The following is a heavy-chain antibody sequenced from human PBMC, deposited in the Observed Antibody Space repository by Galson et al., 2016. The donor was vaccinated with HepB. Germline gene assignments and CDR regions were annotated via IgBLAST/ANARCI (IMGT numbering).Heavy chain of an antibody. D-gene: IGHD6-13*01. Sequence: SLRLSCAASGFTFSSYAMTWVRQAPGKGLEWVSVITSGGSTYYAASVKGRFTISRDNSKNSLYRQMNSLRAEDTALYYCAKDIRRDSSSWYGGIYGMDVWGQGTTVTVSS. CDR2: ITSGGST. CDR1: GFTFSSYA. CDR3: AKDIRRDSSSWYGGIYGMDV. J-gene: IGHJ6*02. V-gene: IGHV3-43*02.